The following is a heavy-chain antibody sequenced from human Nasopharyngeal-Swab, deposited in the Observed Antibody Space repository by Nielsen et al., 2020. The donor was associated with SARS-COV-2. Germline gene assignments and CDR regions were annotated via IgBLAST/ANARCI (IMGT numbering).Heavy chain of an antibody. CDR2: ISYDGSNK. J-gene: IGHJ4*02. D-gene: IGHD6-13*01. Sequence: GESLKISCAASGFTFSSYGMHWVRQAPGKGLERVAVISYDGSNKYYADSVKGRFTISRDNSKNTLYLQMNSLRAEDTAVYYCARARARHSSSPLATDYWGQGTLVTVSS. V-gene: IGHV3-30*03. CDR1: GFTFSSYG. CDR3: ARARARHSSSPLATDY.